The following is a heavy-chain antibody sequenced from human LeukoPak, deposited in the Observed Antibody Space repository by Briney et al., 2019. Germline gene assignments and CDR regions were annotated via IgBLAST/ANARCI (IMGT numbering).Heavy chain of an antibody. CDR1: GGSISGYS. J-gene: IGHJ4*02. Sequence: SETLSLTCTVSGGSISGYSWSWIRQPPGKGLEWIGYIYYSGGTSYNPSLKSRLSISVDTSKNQFSLKLNSVTAADTAVYYCARSSLYDSAGYYFDFWGQGALVTASS. D-gene: IGHD3-22*01. CDR3: ARSSLYDSAGYYFDF. V-gene: IGHV4-59*08. CDR2: IYYSGGT.